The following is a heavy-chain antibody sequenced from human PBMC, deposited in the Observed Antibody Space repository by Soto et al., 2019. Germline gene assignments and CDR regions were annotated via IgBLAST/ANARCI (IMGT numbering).Heavy chain of an antibody. CDR3: ARLGFPGAIYFDS. J-gene: IGHJ4*02. CDR1: GYNFTTFW. Sequence: GESLKISGKGSGYNFTTFWVGWVLQMPCKGLEWMGIIYPGDSETKYSPDFEGQVTISADRSTNTAYLQWRSLRASDTAMYYCARLGFPGAIYFDSWGLGTLVTVSS. CDR2: IYPGDSET. V-gene: IGHV5-51*01.